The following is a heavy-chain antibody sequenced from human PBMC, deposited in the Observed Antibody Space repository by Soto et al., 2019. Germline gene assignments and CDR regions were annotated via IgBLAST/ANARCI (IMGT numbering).Heavy chain of an antibody. V-gene: IGHV4-59*01. CDR1: GGSISSYY. J-gene: IGHJ4*02. D-gene: IGHD6-13*01. Sequence: SETLSLTCTVSGGSISSYYWSWIRQPPGKGLEWIGYIYYSGSTNYNPSLKSRVTISVDTSKNQFSLKLSSVTAADTAVYYCARGGSIAAAGSATHFDYWGQGTLVTVSS. CDR2: IYYSGST. CDR3: ARGGSIAAAGSATHFDY.